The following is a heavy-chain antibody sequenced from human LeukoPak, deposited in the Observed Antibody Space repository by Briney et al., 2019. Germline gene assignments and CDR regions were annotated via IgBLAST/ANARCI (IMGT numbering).Heavy chain of an antibody. J-gene: IGHJ6*03. CDR1: GFTFSSYG. CDR3: ASYYYYYYYMDV. Sequence: GGSLRLSCAASGFTFSSYGMHWVRQAPGKGLEWVAVISYDGSNKYYADSVKGRFTISRDNSKNTLYLQMSSLRAEDTAVYYCASYYYYYYYMDVWGKGTTVTVSS. CDR2: ISYDGSNK. V-gene: IGHV3-30*03.